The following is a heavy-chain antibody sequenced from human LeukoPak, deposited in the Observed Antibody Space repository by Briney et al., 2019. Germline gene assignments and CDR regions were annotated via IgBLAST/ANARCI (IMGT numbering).Heavy chain of an antibody. CDR1: EFSVGSNY. Sequence: GGSLRLSCAASEFSVGSNYMTWVRQAPGKGLEWVSLIYSGGSTYYADSVKGRFTISRDNSKNTLYLQMNSLRAEDTAVYYCAKDVRGYSYGYQGGFFDYWGQGTLVTVSS. CDR2: IYSGGST. V-gene: IGHV3-66*01. CDR3: AKDVRGYSYGYQGGFFDY. D-gene: IGHD5-18*01. J-gene: IGHJ4*02.